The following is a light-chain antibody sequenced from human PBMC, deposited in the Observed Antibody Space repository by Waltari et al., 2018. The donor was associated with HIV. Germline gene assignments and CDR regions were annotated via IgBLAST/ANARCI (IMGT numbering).Light chain of an antibody. CDR2: DVS. Sequence: QSALTQPPSASGSPGQSVTLSCTGTTSDVGGSNYVSWYPQSPGQAPKVMIFDVSNRPSGVPDRFSGSRSGNTASLTVSGLQAEDEADYYCSSYAGSNNWVFGGGTKLTVL. CDR3: SSYAGSNNWV. CDR1: TSDVGGSNY. J-gene: IGLJ3*02. V-gene: IGLV2-8*01.